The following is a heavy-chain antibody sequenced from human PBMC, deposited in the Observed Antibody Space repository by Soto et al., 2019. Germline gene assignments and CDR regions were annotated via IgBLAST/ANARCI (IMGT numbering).Heavy chain of an antibody. Sequence: SVKVSCKASGFTFTSSAVQWVRQARGQRLEWIGWIVVGSGNTNYAQKYQERVTITRDMSTSTAYMELSSMISEDTAVYYCAAGAYYDFLSGYSVGSYYYYYGMDVWGQGTTVTVSS. CDR3: AAGAYYDFLSGYSVGSYYYYYGMDV. J-gene: IGHJ6*02. CDR1: GFTFTSSA. D-gene: IGHD3-3*01. CDR2: IVVGSGNT. V-gene: IGHV1-58*01.